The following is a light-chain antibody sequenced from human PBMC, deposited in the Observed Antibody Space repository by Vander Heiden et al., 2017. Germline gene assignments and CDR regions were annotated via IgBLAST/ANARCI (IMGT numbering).Light chain of an antibody. J-gene: IGKJ4*01. CDR3: QQYYSTPPT. V-gene: IGKV4-1*01. CDR1: QSVLYSSNNKNY. CDR2: WAS. Sequence: DIAMTQSPDSLAVSLGERATINCKSSQSVLYSSNNKNYLAWYQQKPGQPPKLLIYWASTRECGVPDRFSGSGSGTDFTLTISSLQAEDVAIYYCQQYYSTPPTFGGGTKVEIK.